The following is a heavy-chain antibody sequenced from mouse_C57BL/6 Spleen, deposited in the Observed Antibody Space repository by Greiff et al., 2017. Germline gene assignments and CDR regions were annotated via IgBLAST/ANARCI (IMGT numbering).Heavy chain of an antibody. CDR3: ARRGYGRYAMDY. D-gene: IGHD1-1*01. CDR2: IYPGDGDT. Sequence: QVHVKQSGAELVKPGASVKISCKASGYAFSSYWMNWVKQRPGKGLEWIGQIYPGDGDTNYNGKFKGKATLTADKSSSTAYMQLSSLTSEDSAVYFCARRGYGRYAMDYWGQGTSVTVSS. V-gene: IGHV1-80*01. CDR1: GYAFSSYW. J-gene: IGHJ4*01.